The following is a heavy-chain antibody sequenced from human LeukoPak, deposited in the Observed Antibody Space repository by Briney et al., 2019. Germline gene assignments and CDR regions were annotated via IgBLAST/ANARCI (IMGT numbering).Heavy chain of an antibody. CDR2: ISWDGTT. Sequence: GGSLRLSCVASGFTFEDYTMHWVRQTPGKTLEWVSLISWDGTTYYTDSVKGRFTISRDNSKNSLYLQMDTLRSEDTAFYYCVKDLSYESSGHVLEYWGQGTLVAVSS. CDR3: VKDLSYESSGHVLEY. V-gene: IGHV3-43*01. J-gene: IGHJ4*02. CDR1: GFTFEDYT. D-gene: IGHD3-22*01.